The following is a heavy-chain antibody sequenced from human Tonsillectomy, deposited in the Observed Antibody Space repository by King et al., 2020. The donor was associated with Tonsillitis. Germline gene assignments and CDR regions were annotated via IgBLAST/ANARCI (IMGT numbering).Heavy chain of an antibody. CDR1: GFTFSSFA. Sequence: VQLVESGGGLVQPGGSLRLSCAASGFTFSSFAMTWVRQAPGKGLEGVSSISDSAGGTYYATSVNGRFTISRDNSKNPLYLQVNGLRAEDTAVYYCAKLLRSGYHLYYMDVWGKGTTVTVSS. V-gene: IGHV3-23*04. CDR2: ISDSAGGT. D-gene: IGHD3-3*01. J-gene: IGHJ6*03. CDR3: AKLLRSGYHLYYMDV.